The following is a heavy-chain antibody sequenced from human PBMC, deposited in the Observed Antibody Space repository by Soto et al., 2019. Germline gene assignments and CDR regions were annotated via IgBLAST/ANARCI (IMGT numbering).Heavy chain of an antibody. Sequence: SQTLSLTCAISGDSVSSNSAAWNWIRQSPSRGLEWLGRTYYRSKWYNDYVVSVKSRITINPDTSKNQFSLQLNSVTPEDTAVYYCARDIEYSSSSDYGMDVWGQGTTVTVSS. CDR2: TYYRSKWYN. D-gene: IGHD6-6*01. J-gene: IGHJ6*02. CDR1: GDSVSSNSAA. CDR3: ARDIEYSSSSDYGMDV. V-gene: IGHV6-1*01.